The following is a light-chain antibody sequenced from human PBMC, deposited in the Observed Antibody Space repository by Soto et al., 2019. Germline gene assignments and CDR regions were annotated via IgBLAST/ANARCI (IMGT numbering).Light chain of an antibody. CDR3: SSYTSSRTYV. Sequence: QSALTQPASVSGSPGQSITISCTGTSSDVGGYNYVSWYQQHPGKAPKLMIYEVSNRPSGVSNRFSGSKSGNTASLTISGLQAEDEAAYYCSSYTSSRTYVFGTGTKVTGL. V-gene: IGLV2-14*01. CDR2: EVS. J-gene: IGLJ1*01. CDR1: SSDVGGYNY.